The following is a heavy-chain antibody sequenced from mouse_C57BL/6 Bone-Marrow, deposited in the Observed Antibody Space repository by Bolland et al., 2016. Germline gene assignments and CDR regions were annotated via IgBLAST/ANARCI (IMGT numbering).Heavy chain of an antibody. V-gene: IGHV3-8*01. J-gene: IGHJ4*01. CDR2: SYSGST. Sequence: SYSGSTYYNPSLKSRISITRDTSKNQYYLQLNSVTTEDTATYYCARIYPLYAMDYLGQGTS. D-gene: IGHD2-3*01. CDR3: ARIYPLYAMDY.